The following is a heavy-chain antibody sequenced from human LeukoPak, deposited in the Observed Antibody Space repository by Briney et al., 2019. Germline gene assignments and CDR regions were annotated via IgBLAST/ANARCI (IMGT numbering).Heavy chain of an antibody. CDR3: ARGRYSSSINSMDV. CDR2: IIPIFGTA. J-gene: IGHJ6*02. D-gene: IGHD6-6*01. CDR1: GGTFSSYT. Sequence: ASVKVSCKASGGTFSSYTISWVRQAPGQGLEWMGGIIPIFGTANYAQKFQGRVTITADESTSTAYMELSSLRSEDTAMYYCARGRYSSSINSMDVWGQGTTVTVSS. V-gene: IGHV1-69*13.